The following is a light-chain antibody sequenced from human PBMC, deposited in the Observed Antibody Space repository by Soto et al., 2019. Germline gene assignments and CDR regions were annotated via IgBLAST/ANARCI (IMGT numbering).Light chain of an antibody. CDR1: QSVSSY. Sequence: VMTQSPVTLSVSPGEGATLSCRASQSVSSYLAWYQHKRGQAPRLLIYGASTRATGIPVRFSGSGSGTEFTLTISSLQSEDFAVYFCQQYSNWPLITFGQGTRLEIK. V-gene: IGKV3-15*01. CDR3: QQYSNWPLIT. J-gene: IGKJ5*01. CDR2: GAS.